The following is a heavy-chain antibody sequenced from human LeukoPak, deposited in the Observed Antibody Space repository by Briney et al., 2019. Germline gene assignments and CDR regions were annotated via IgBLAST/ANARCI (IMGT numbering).Heavy chain of an antibody. CDR1: GGSISISSYY. CDR2: LSASGGTT. J-gene: IGHJ5*02. V-gene: IGHV3-23*01. Sequence: PSETLSLTCTVSGGSISISSYYWGWIRQPPGKGLEWVSALSASGGTTYYADSVKGRFTTSRDNSKNTLYLHMNSLRAEDTAVYYCAKLPREYCSSTSCPNWFDTWGQGTLVTVSS. CDR3: AKLPREYCSSTSCPNWFDT. D-gene: IGHD2-2*01.